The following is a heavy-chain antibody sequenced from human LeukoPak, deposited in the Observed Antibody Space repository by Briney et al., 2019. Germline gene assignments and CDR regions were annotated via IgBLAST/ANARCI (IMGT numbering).Heavy chain of an antibody. CDR1: GYTFTGYY. D-gene: IGHD1-26*01. CDR3: ARVPALVGALDY. CDR2: INPNSGGT. V-gene: IGHV1-2*02. J-gene: IGHJ4*02. Sequence: ASVKDSCKASGYTFTGYYMHWVRQAPGQGLEWMGWINPNSGGTNYAQKFQGRVTMTRDTSTSTAYMELSRLRSDDTAVYYCARVPALVGALDYWGQGTLVTVSS.